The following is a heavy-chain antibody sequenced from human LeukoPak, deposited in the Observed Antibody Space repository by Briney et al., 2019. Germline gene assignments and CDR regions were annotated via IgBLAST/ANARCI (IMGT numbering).Heavy chain of an antibody. Sequence: GGSLSLSCAASGFPFRSYTLNWVRQAPGKGLEWVASISTGGSSIYYADSVQGRFAISRDNAKNSLSLQMNGLRGEDTAVYYCVKGGSYSDYWGQGTLVTVSS. CDR1: GFPFRSYT. D-gene: IGHD1-26*01. CDR3: VKGGSYSDY. V-gene: IGHV3-21*01. J-gene: IGHJ4*02. CDR2: ISTGGSSI.